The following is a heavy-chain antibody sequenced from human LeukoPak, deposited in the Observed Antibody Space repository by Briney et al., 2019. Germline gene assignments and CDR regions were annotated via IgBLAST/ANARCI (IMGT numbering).Heavy chain of an antibody. CDR3: ARVQWGTYAFDI. Sequence: PSETLSLTCTVSGGSISSYYWSWIRQPPGKGQEWIGYIYYSGSTNYNPSLKSRVTISVDTSKNQFSLKLSSVTAADTAVYYCARVQWGTYAFDIWGQGTMVTVSS. CDR2: IYYSGST. J-gene: IGHJ3*02. V-gene: IGHV4-59*01. D-gene: IGHD2-8*01. CDR1: GGSISSYY.